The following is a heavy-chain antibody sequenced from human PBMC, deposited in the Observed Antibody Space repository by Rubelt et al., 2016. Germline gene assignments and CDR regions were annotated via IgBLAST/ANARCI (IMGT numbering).Heavy chain of an antibody. CDR2: ITPDGSGT. V-gene: IGHV3-30*04. CDR3: ARDGPGITVAGYFDF. CDR1: GFTFSSYA. Sequence: QVQLVESGGGVVQPGRSLRLSCAASGFTFSSYAMHWVRQAPGKGLEWVASITPDGSGTKYVESLKGRFTISRDNSKNTLYLRVNSLRPEDTAVYYCARDGPGITVAGYFDFWGQGILVTVSS. D-gene: IGHD6-19*01. J-gene: IGHJ4*02.